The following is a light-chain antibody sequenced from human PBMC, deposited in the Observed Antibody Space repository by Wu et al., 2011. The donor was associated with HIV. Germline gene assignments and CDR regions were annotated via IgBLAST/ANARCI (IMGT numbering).Light chain of an antibody. V-gene: IGKV3-20*01. CDR3: QQYGSSPPT. CDR1: QSVSSSY. J-gene: IGKJ1*01. Sequence: EIVLTQSPGTLSLSPGERATLSCRASQSVSSSYLAWYQQKPGQAPRLLIYGASSRATGIPDRFSGSGSGTDFTLTIGRLEPEDFAVYYCQQYGSSPPTFGQGTKVGNQT. CDR2: GAS.